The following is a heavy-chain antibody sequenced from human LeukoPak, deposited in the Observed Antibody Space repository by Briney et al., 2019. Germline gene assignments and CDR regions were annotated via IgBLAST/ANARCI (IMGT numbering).Heavy chain of an antibody. CDR3: ATRYSSRDF. V-gene: IGHV3-7*03. Sequence: PGGSLRLSCKASRFTFSTYWMTWVRQAPGKGLEWVANINQDGNEKYYVGSVKGRFTVSRDNAKSSMYLQMNSLRAEDTAVYYCATRYSSRDFWGQGTLVTVSS. CDR2: INQDGNEK. CDR1: RFTFSTYW. J-gene: IGHJ4*02. D-gene: IGHD6-13*01.